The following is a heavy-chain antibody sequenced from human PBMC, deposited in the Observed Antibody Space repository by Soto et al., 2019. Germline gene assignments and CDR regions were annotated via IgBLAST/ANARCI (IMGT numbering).Heavy chain of an antibody. CDR3: ARGTVLRNSPIKYDFWSGYPIDYYYYYMDV. CDR1: GGSISSYY. Sequence: SETLSLTCTVSGGSISSYYWSWIRQPPGKGLEWIGYIYYSGSTNYNPSLKSRVTISVDTSKNQFSLKLSSVTAADTAVYYCARGTVLRNSPIKYDFWSGYPIDYYYYYMDVWGKGTTVTVSS. CDR2: IYYSGST. D-gene: IGHD3-3*01. V-gene: IGHV4-59*01. J-gene: IGHJ6*03.